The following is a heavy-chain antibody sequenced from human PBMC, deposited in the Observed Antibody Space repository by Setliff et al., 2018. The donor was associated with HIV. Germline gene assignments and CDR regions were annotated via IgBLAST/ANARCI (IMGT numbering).Heavy chain of an antibody. D-gene: IGHD3-22*01. Sequence: ETLSLTCTVSGGSISSGSYYWGWIRQSPGKGLEWIGSLHYSGNTYYNSSLKSRVTISLDTSKNQFSLKLNSVTAADTTVYYCARDMTYYFDSSGSFGWFDPWGQGTLVTVSS. J-gene: IGHJ5*02. CDR1: GGSISSGSYY. CDR2: LHYSGNT. CDR3: ARDMTYYFDSSGSFGWFDP. V-gene: IGHV4-39*07.